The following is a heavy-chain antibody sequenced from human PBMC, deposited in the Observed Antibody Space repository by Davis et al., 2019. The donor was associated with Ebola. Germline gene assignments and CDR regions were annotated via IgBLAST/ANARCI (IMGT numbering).Heavy chain of an antibody. CDR2: INSDGSST. J-gene: IGHJ4*02. CDR3: ARARGPSYFDY. V-gene: IGHV3-74*01. Sequence: HTGGSLRLSCAASGFTFSSYWMHWVRQAPGKGLVWVSRINSDGSSTSYADSVKGRFTISRDNAKNSLYLQMNSLRAEDTAVYYCARARGPSYFDYWGQGTLVTVSS. CDR1: GFTFSSYW.